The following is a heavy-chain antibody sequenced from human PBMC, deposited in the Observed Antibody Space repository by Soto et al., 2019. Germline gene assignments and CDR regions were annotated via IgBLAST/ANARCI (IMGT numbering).Heavy chain of an antibody. V-gene: IGHV3-23*01. Sequence: GGSLRFSCAASGFTFSSYAMSWVRQAPGKGLEWVSAISGSGGSTYYADSVKGRFTISRDNSKNTLYLQMNSLRAEDTAVYYCAKDRDIVVVPAAENWFDPWGQGTLVTVSS. CDR3: AKDRDIVVVPAAENWFDP. CDR2: ISGSGGST. J-gene: IGHJ5*02. CDR1: GFTFSSYA. D-gene: IGHD2-2*01.